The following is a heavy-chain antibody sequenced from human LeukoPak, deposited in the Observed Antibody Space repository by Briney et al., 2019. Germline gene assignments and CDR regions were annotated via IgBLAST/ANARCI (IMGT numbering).Heavy chain of an antibody. V-gene: IGHV4-34*01. CDR1: GGSFSGYY. CDR3: ARGRGYGNSYYFDY. D-gene: IGHD5-12*01. J-gene: IGHJ4*01. CDR2: INHSGST. Sequence: SETLSLTCAVYGGSFSGYYWSWIRQPPGKGLEWIGEINHSGSTNYNPSLKSRVTISVDTSKNQFSLKLSSVTAADTAVYYCARGRGYGNSYYFDYWGHGTLVTVSS.